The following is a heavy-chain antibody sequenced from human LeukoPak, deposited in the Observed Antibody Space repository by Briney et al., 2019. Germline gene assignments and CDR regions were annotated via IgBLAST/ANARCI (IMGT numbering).Heavy chain of an antibody. J-gene: IGHJ4*02. CDR2: IKQDGSEA. V-gene: IGHV3-7*04. D-gene: IGHD3-10*01. Sequence: GGSLRLSCAASEFTFNRYWMSWVRQAPGKGLQWVANIKQDGSEAHYVDSVKGRFTISRDNAKNSLSLQMNSMNVDDTGVYFCTRDALFGSGRTHLDFWSQGTLVSVSS. CDR3: TRDALFGSGRTHLDF. CDR1: EFTFNRYW.